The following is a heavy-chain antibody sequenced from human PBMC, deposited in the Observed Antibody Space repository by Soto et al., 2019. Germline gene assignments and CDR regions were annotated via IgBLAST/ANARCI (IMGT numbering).Heavy chain of an antibody. CDR2: MNSGGRS. J-gene: IGHJ6*02. V-gene: IGHV3-23*01. D-gene: IGHD6-6*01. CDR1: GFTFSNYS. Sequence: GGSLRLSCAASGFTFSNYSMSWVRQAPGKGLEWVSGMNSGGRSYYADSVKGRFTISRDTSKNMLYLQMNSLRADDTAVFYCAKALQHSSSRDYFYYGMDVWGQGTTVTVSS. CDR3: AKALQHSSSRDYFYYGMDV.